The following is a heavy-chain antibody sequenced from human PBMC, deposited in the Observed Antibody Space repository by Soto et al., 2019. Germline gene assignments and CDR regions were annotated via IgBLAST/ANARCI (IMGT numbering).Heavy chain of an antibody. CDR2: IFSNDEK. V-gene: IGHV2-26*01. Sequence: QVTLKESGPVLVKPTETLTLTCTVSGFSLSNARMGVSWIRQPPGKALEWLAHIFSNDEKSYSTSLKSRLTIAKDTTKSQGVLTMSYMDPVDTGTYYWARILTGSSGWPPFDCWGQGTLVTVSS. CDR1: GFSLSNARMG. CDR3: ARILTGSSGWPPFDC. J-gene: IGHJ4*02. D-gene: IGHD6-19*01.